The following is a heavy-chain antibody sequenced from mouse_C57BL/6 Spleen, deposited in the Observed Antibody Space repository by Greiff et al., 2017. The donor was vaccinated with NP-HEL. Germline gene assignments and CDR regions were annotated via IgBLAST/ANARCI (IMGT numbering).Heavy chain of an antibody. V-gene: IGHV1-82*01. J-gene: IGHJ3*01. Sequence: VKLMESGPELVKPGASVKISCKASGYAFSSSWMNWVKQRPGKGLEWIGRIYPGDGDTNYNGKFKGKATLTADKSSSTAYMQLSSLTSEDSAVYFCAVGITTVVAPFAYWGQGTLVTVSA. CDR1: GYAFSSSW. D-gene: IGHD1-1*01. CDR2: IYPGDGDT. CDR3: AVGITTVVAPFAY.